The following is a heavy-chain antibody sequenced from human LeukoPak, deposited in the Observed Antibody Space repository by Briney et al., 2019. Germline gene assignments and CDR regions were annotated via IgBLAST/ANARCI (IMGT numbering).Heavy chain of an antibody. V-gene: IGHV1-2*02. Sequence: GASVKVSCKASGGTFSSYAISWVRQAPGQGLEWMGWINPNSGGTNYAQKFQGRVTMTRDTSISTAYMELSRLRSDDTAVYYCARARGPFDYWGQGTLVTVSS. CDR1: GGTFSSYA. J-gene: IGHJ4*02. CDR3: ARARGPFDY. CDR2: INPNSGGT. D-gene: IGHD2-15*01.